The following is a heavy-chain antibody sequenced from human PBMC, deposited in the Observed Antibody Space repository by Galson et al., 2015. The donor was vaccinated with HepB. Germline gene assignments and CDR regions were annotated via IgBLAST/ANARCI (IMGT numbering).Heavy chain of an antibody. Sequence: SLRLSCAASGFTFSSYAMHWARQAPGKGLEWVAVISYGGSNKYYADSVKGRFTISRDNPKNTLYLQMNSLRAEDTAVYYCARTGYTHAFDVWGQGTMVTVSS. CDR2: ISYGGSNK. J-gene: IGHJ3*01. D-gene: IGHD6-13*01. CDR3: ARTGYTHAFDV. V-gene: IGHV3-30*04. CDR1: GFTFSSYA.